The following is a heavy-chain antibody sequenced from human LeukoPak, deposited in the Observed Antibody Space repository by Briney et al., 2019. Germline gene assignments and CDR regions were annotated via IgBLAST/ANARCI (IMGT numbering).Heavy chain of an antibody. CDR2: ITTGGPNT. J-gene: IGHJ4*02. CDR1: GFTFSSYT. CDR3: AKDGGLWVSAHWGDS. V-gene: IGHV3-23*01. D-gene: IGHD7-27*01. Sequence: GGSLRLSCTASGFTFSSYTMSWVRQAPGKGLKWVSTITTGGPNTYYADSVKGRFTVSRDDSKNTLYLQMKSLRAEDTAVYYCAKDGGLWVSAHWGDSWGRGTLVTVSS.